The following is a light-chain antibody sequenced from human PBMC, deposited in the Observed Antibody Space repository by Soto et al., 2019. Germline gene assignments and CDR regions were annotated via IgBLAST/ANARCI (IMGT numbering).Light chain of an antibody. CDR1: SSDVGGYNY. CDR3: SSYAGSNKLGV. Sequence: QSDLTQAPSASGSPGQSVTISCTGTSSDVGGYNYVSWYQQHPGKAPKLMIYEVSKRPSGVPDRFSGSKSGNTASLTVSGLQAEDEADYYCSSYAGSNKLGVFGTGTKVTVL. J-gene: IGLJ1*01. V-gene: IGLV2-8*01. CDR2: EVS.